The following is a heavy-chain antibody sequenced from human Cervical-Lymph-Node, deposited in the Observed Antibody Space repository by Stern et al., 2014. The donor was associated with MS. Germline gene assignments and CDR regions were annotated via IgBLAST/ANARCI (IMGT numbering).Heavy chain of an antibody. J-gene: IGHJ4*02. V-gene: IGHV5-51*01. Sequence: VQLVQSGAEVKKPGESLKISCKGSGYTFTNNWIAWVRQMPGKGLECMGIIYPPDSNTRYSPSFQGPVTISVDKYSNPAYLQWSSLTASDSAMYYCARQGCGSTSCHSIDYWGQGTLITVSS. D-gene: IGHD2-2*02. CDR3: ARQGCGSTSCHSIDY. CDR2: IYPPDSNT. CDR1: GYTFTNNW.